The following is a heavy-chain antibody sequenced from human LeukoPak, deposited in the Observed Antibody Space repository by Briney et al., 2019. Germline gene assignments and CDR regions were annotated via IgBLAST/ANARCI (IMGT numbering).Heavy chain of an antibody. CDR3: ARGNCSSISCYPHDAFDI. V-gene: IGHV3-11*04. J-gene: IGHJ3*02. CDR2: ISSSGSNT. Sequence: GGSLRLSCGASGFTFSDYYMSWIRQAPGKGLEWVSYISSSGSNTYYADSVKGRFTISRDNAKNSLSLQMNSLRAEDTAVYYCARGNCSSISCYPHDAFDIWGQGTMVTVSS. D-gene: IGHD2-2*01. CDR1: GFTFSDYY.